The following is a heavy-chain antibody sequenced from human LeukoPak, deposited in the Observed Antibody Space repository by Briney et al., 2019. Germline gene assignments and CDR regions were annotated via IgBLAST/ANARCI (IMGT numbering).Heavy chain of an antibody. CDR3: ARWAADSGIYYIAS. CDR1: GFTFSDYW. V-gene: IGHV3-7*01. Sequence: GGSLSLSCAASGFTFSDYWMTWVRQAAGRGLQWVASIRQDANVKYYVDSVRGRFTISRDNAESSLHLQMNSLRVEDTAVYYCARWAADSGIYYIASWGQGSLVTVSS. CDR2: IRQDANVK. D-gene: IGHD3-10*01. J-gene: IGHJ4*02.